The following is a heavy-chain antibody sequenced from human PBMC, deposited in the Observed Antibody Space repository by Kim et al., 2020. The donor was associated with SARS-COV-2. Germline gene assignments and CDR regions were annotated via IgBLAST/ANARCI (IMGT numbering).Heavy chain of an antibody. CDR3: ASTFSGYPFDY. CDR1: GFTFSDYY. CDR2: ITGSGSII. J-gene: IGHJ4*02. Sequence: GGSLRLSCAASGFTFSDYYMSWIRQAPGKGLESVSFITGSGSIIYSADSVKGRFTISRDNAKNSLYLQMNSLSAEDTAVYYCASTFSGYPFDYWGQGTLVTVSS. V-gene: IGHV3-11*01. D-gene: IGHD3-22*01.